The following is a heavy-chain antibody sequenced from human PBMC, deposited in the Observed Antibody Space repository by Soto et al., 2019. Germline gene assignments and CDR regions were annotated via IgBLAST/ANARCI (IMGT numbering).Heavy chain of an antibody. CDR3: ARARRTGITIFGVVILPKYGMDV. Sequence: GGSLRLSCAASGLTFSSYGMHWVRQAPGKGLEWVAVIWYDGSNKYYADSVKGRFTISRDNSKNTLHLQMNSLRAEDTAVYYCARARRTGITIFGVVILPKYGMDVWGQGTTVTVSS. CDR2: IWYDGSNK. D-gene: IGHD3-3*01. J-gene: IGHJ6*02. V-gene: IGHV3-33*01. CDR1: GLTFSSYG.